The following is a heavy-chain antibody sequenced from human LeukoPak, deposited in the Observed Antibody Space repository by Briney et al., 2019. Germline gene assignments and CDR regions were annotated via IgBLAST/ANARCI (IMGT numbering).Heavy chain of an antibody. J-gene: IGHJ4*02. CDR2: IIPILGIA. D-gene: IGHD4-11*01. V-gene: IGHV1-69*04. Sequence: ASVKVSCKASGGTFSSYAISWVRQAPGQGLEWMGRIIPILGIANYAQKFQGRVTITADKSTSTAYMELSSLRSEDTAVYYCARETRYSTALFDYWGQGTLVTVSS. CDR1: GGTFSSYA. CDR3: ARETRYSTALFDY.